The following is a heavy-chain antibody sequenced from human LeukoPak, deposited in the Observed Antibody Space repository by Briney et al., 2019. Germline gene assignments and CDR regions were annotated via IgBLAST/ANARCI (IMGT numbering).Heavy chain of an antibody. CDR1: VGSLSSYY. V-gene: IGHV4-4*07. Sequence: SEALSLTCTVSVGSLSSYYWSWIRQPVGKGRESIGRIYTSGSTNYNPSLKSRVTMSVDTSKNQFSLKRSSGTAADTAVYYCARVGQWHDYFDYWGQGTLVTVSS. D-gene: IGHD6-19*01. J-gene: IGHJ4*02. CDR2: IYTSGST. CDR3: ARVGQWHDYFDY.